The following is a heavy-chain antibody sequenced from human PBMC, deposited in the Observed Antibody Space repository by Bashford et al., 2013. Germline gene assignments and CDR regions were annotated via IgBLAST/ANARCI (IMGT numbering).Heavy chain of an antibody. D-gene: IGHD2-15*01. Sequence: GSLRLSCAASGFTFNSYAMSWVRQSPGKGLEWVSAISGSGESTYYADFVEGRFTISRDNSKNTLYLQMNSLRAEDTAVYYCANRIRGSGHGYFDYWGQGTLVTVSS. CDR1: GFTFNSYA. CDR2: ISGSGEST. CDR3: ANRIRGSGHGYFDY. J-gene: IGHJ4*02. V-gene: IGHV3-23*01.